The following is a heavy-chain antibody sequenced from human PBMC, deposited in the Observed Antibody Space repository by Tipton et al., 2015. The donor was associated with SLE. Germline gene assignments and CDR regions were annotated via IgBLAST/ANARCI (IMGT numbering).Heavy chain of an antibody. D-gene: IGHD5-18*01. CDR1: GGSISSYY. Sequence: TLSLTCSVSGGSISSYYWSWIRQPPGKGLEWIGYIYYSGGTNYNPSLKSRVTISVDTSKNQFSLKLSSVTAADTAVYYCARCVGYSYGFDYWGQGTLVTVSS. J-gene: IGHJ4*02. CDR3: ARCVGYSYGFDY. CDR2: IYYSGGT. V-gene: IGHV4-59*01.